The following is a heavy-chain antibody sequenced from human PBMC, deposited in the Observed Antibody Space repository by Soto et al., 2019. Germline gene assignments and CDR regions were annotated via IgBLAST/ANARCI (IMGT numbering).Heavy chain of an antibody. J-gene: IGHJ4*02. CDR2: IIPIFGTA. V-gene: IGHV1-69*01. Sequence: SCQAGGGTFISYAISWVRHARGQGLEWMGGIIPIFGTANYAQKFQGRVTITADESTSTAYMELSSLRSEDTAVYYCARWDAYYYDTPYYFDYWGQGTLVTVSS. CDR3: ARWDAYYYDTPYYFDY. CDR1: GGTFISYA. D-gene: IGHD3-22*01.